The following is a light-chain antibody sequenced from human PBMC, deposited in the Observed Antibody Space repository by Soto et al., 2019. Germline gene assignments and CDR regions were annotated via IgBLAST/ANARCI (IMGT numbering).Light chain of an antibody. Sequence: IVLTQSPATLSLSPWEIATLSCRASQSVSSYLAWYQQKPGQAPRLLIYDASNRATGIPARFSGSGSGTDFTLTISSLEPEDFTVYYYQQRSNWTFGQVTKVDIK. V-gene: IGKV3-11*01. J-gene: IGKJ1*01. CDR1: QSVSSY. CDR2: DAS. CDR3: QQRSNWT.